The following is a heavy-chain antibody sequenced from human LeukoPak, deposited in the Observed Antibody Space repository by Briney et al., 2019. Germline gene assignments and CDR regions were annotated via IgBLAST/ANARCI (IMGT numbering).Heavy chain of an antibody. J-gene: IGHJ4*02. Sequence: EGSLRLSCAASGFTFSTYAMSWVRQAPGKGLEWVSSISGSGDSTYYADSVKGRFTISRENSKNTLDLQMNSLRADDTAVYYCAKLVSASHMCYFDYWGQGTLVTVSS. CDR1: GFTFSTYA. CDR3: AKLVSASHMCYFDY. CDR2: ISGSGDST. D-gene: IGHD2-21*01. V-gene: IGHV3-23*01.